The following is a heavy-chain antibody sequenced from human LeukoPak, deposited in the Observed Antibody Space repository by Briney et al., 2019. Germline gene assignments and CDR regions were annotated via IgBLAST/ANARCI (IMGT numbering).Heavy chain of an antibody. V-gene: IGHV4-34*01. D-gene: IGHD4-11*01. CDR1: GGSFSGYY. CDR3: ARVHSNYVLNWFDP. Sequence: SETLSLTCAVYGGSFSGYYWSWIRQPPGKGLEWIGEINHSGSTNYNPSLKSRVTISVDTSKNQFSLKLSSVTTADTAVYYCARVHSNYVLNWFDPWGQGTLVTVSS. CDR2: INHSGST. J-gene: IGHJ5*02.